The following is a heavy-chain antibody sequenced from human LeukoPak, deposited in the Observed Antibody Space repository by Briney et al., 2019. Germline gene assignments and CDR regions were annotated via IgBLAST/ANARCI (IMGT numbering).Heavy chain of an antibody. CDR1: GFTFDDYA. CDR3: AKEGQDGDFDY. CDR2: ISWNSGSI. V-gene: IGHV3-9*01. J-gene: IGHJ4*02. Sequence: PGRSLRLSCAASGFTFDDYAMHWVRQAPGKGLEWVSGISWNSGSIGYADSVKGRFTISRDNAKNSLYLQMNSLRAEDTALYYCAKEGQDGDFDYWGQGTLVAVSS.